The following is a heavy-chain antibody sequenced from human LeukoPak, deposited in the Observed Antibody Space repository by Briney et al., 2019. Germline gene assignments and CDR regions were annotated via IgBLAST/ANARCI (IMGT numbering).Heavy chain of an antibody. CDR1: GYTFTSYY. CDR2: INPNSGGT. CDR3: ARDRGTMIVVAQDVNTHWFDP. V-gene: IGHV1-2*02. J-gene: IGHJ5*02. Sequence: ASVKVSCKASGYTFTSYYMHWVRQAPGQGLEWMGWINPNSGGTNYAQKFQGRVTMTRDTSISTAYMELSRLRSDDTAVYYCARDRGTMIVVAQDVNTHWFDPWGQGTLVTVSS. D-gene: IGHD3-22*01.